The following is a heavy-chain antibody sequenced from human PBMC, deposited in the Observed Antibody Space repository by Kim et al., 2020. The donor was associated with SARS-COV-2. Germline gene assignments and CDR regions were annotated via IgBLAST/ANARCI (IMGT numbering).Heavy chain of an antibody. CDR3: ASAGTGITIFGVVNYGMDV. CDR1: GGSISSSNW. CDR2: IYHSGST. V-gene: IGHV4-4*02. Sequence: SETLSLTCAVSGGSISSSNWWSWVRQPPGKGLEWIGEIYHSGSTNYNPSLKSRVTISVDKSKNQFSLKLSSVTATDTAVYYCASAGTGITIFGVVNYGMDVWGQGTTVTVSS. J-gene: IGHJ6*02. D-gene: IGHD3-3*01.